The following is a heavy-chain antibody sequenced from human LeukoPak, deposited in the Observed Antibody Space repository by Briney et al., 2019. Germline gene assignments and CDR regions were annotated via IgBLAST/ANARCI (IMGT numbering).Heavy chain of an antibody. J-gene: IGHJ4*02. CDR1: GYTFTNYW. CDR2: MYPGDSDT. CDR3: ARGDYGDFRVFYTLFDY. V-gene: IGHV5-51*01. D-gene: IGHD4-17*01. Sequence: GESLKISCNGSGYTFTNYWIGWVRQMPGKGLEWMGIMYPGDSDTRYSPSFQGQVTISADKSISTAYLQWSSLKASDTAMYYCARGDYGDFRVFYTLFDYWGQGTLVTVSS.